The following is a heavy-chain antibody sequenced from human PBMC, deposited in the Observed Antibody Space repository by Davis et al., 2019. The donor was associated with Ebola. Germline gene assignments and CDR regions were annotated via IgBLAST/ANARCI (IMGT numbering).Heavy chain of an antibody. D-gene: IGHD1-26*01. J-gene: IGHJ4*02. CDR3: ATDEGGSRY. CDR1: GFSFSNAW. V-gene: IGHV3-15*07. CDR2: IKTKTDEGIL. Sequence: PGGSLRLSCGASGFSFSNAWMSWVRLVPGKGLEWVGRIKTKTDEGILDYAEPVKGRFIMSRDDARNTMSLHMSNLKTEDTGVYYCATDEGGSRYWGQGSRVIVSS.